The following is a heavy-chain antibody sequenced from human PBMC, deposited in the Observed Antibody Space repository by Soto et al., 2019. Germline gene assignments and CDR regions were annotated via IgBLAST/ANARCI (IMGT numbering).Heavy chain of an antibody. CDR2: IYASGSP. CDR1: GGSVSVYY. D-gene: IGHD1-26*01. Sequence: VQLQESGPGQVKPSETLSLTCTISGGSVSVYYWSWIRQSTGQGLEWIGYIYASGSPYYNPSLRSRVTISADTSKNQISLKLTSPTAADTAVYYCARGVGSSPPQYWGRGTLVTVSS. V-gene: IGHV4-59*02. CDR3: ARGVGSSPPQY. J-gene: IGHJ4*02.